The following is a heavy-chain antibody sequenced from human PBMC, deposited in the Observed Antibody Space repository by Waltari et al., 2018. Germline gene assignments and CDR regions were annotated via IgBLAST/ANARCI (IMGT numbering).Heavy chain of an antibody. CDR2: IWYDGSNK. Sequence: QVQLVESGGGVVQPGRSLRLSCAASGFTFSSYGMHWVRQAPGKGLEWVAVIWYDGSNKYYADAVKGRFTISRDNSKNTLYLQMNSLRAEDTAVYYCARDSTAMVWDYWGQGTLVTVSS. CDR3: ARDSTAMVWDY. J-gene: IGHJ4*02. CDR1: GFTFSSYG. V-gene: IGHV3-33*01. D-gene: IGHD5-18*01.